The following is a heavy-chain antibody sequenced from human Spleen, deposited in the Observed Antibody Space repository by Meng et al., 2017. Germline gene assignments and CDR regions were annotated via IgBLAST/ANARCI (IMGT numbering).Heavy chain of an antibody. V-gene: IGHV1-2*02. J-gene: IGHJ4*02. D-gene: IGHD3-3*01. CDR2: INPKTGGT. Sequence: ASVKVSCKASGNTFSAYSMHWVRLAPGQGLEWMGWINPKTGGTNYAQNFQGRVTMTRDTSINTAYMELSSLRSDDTAVYYCASETKSGGFDYWGQGTLVTVSS. CDR3: ASETKSGGFDY. CDR1: GNTFSAYS.